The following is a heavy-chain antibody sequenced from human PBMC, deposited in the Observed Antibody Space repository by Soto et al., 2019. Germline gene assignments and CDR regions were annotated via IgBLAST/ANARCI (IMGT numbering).Heavy chain of an antibody. CDR1: GFTFRSYG. CDR3: VRELERLFDY. D-gene: IGHD1-1*01. Sequence: QVQLVESGGGVVQPGRSLRLSCAASGFTFRSYGMHWVRQAPGKGQEWVAVIWYDGSNKYYADSVKGRFTISRDNSKNTLYLQMNSLRAEDTAVYYCVRELERLFDYWGQGTLVTVSS. J-gene: IGHJ4*02. CDR2: IWYDGSNK. V-gene: IGHV3-33*01.